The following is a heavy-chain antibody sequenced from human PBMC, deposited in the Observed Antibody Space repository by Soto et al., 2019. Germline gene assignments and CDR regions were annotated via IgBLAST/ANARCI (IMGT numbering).Heavy chain of an antibody. CDR3: ARSSIAARPYYFDY. D-gene: IGHD6-6*01. J-gene: IGHJ4*02. Sequence: HPGGSLRLSCAASGFTFSSYAMHWVRQAPGKGLEWVSVILCDGSNKYYADSVKGRFTISRDNSKNTLYLQMNSLRAEDTAVYYCARSSIAARPYYFDYWGQGTLVTSPQ. CDR1: GFTFSSYA. V-gene: IGHV3-30-3*01. CDR2: ILCDGSNK.